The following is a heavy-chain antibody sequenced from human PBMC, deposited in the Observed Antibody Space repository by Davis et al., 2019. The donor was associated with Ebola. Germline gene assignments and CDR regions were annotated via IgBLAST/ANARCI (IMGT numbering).Heavy chain of an antibody. CDR1: GFTFSAHT. D-gene: IGHD6-6*01. CDR2: ISSSGKT. Sequence: GGSLRLSCSASGFTFSAHTMHWVRQAPGKGLEYVSVISSSGKTYYADSVKGRFTISRDNAKNSLYLQMNSLRAEDTAVYYCARSSIAARPGYYYGMDVWGQGTTVTVSS. J-gene: IGHJ6*02. V-gene: IGHV3-64*04. CDR3: ARSSIAARPGYYYGMDV.